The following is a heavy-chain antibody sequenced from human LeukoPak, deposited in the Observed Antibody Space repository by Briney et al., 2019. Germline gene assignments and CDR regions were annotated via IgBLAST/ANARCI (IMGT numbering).Heavy chain of an antibody. CDR2: INPSDGKT. CDR1: GYTLTTYY. J-gene: IGHJ4*02. V-gene: IGHV1-46*01. CDR3: ARTYFSDTTGYRHFDF. Sequence: ASVKVCCKASGYTLTTYYMNWVRQAPGQGLEWLGIINPSDGKTTYAQKFQGRVTMTSNSSTSRVYMDLSSLRSEDTAVYYCARTYFSDTTGYRHFDFWGQGSLVTVSS. D-gene: IGHD1-1*01.